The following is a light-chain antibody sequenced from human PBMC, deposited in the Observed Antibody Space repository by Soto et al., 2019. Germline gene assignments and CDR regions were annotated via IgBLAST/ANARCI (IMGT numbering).Light chain of an antibody. V-gene: IGKV3-15*01. CDR3: QQYNNWPRT. J-gene: IGKJ1*01. CDR2: GAS. CDR1: QSVSSN. Sequence: EQVMTQSPATLSVSPGERATLSCRASQSVSSNLAWYQQKPGQAPRLLIYGASTRATGIPARFSGSGSGTEFTLTISSLQSEDFGVYYCQQYNNWPRTFGQGTKVDIK.